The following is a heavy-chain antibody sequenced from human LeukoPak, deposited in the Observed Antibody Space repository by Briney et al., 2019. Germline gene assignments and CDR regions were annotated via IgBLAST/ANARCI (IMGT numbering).Heavy chain of an antibody. J-gene: IGHJ4*02. CDR1: GFIFSNYA. D-gene: IGHD7-27*01. Sequence: PGGSLRLSCAASGFIFSNYAITWIRQAPGKGLEWVSKISGSGESTYYGDSVKGRFTISRDNSKSTLYLQMNSLRAGDTAIYYCAREHWDFDYWGQGTLVTVSS. V-gene: IGHV3-23*01. CDR2: ISGSGEST. CDR3: AREHWDFDY.